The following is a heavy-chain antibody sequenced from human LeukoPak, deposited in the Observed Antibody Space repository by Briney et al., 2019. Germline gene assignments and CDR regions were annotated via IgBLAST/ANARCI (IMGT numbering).Heavy chain of an antibody. Sequence: SLRLSCAASGFTFDDYAMHWVRQAPGKGLEWVSGISWNSGSIGYADSVKGRFTISRDNAKNSLYLQMNSLRAEDTAVYYCARVEMARKGAFDIWGQGTMVTVSS. CDR3: ARVEMARKGAFDI. D-gene: IGHD5-24*01. CDR1: GFTFDDYA. CDR2: ISWNSGSI. J-gene: IGHJ3*02. V-gene: IGHV3-9*01.